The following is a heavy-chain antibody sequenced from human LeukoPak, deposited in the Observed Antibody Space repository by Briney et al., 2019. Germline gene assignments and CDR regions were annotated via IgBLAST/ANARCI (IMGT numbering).Heavy chain of an antibody. V-gene: IGHV1-2*02. CDR2: INPNSGGT. J-gene: IGHJ6*03. D-gene: IGHD3-22*01. CDR1: GYTFSSNY. Sequence: ASVKVSCKASGYTFSSNYMHWVRQAPGQGLEWMGWINPNSGGTNYAQKFQGRVTMTRDTSISTAYMELSRLRSDDTAVYYCARDPPQYYYDSSGYYYYYYMDVWGKGTTVTVSS. CDR3: ARDPPQYYYDSSGYYYYYYMDV.